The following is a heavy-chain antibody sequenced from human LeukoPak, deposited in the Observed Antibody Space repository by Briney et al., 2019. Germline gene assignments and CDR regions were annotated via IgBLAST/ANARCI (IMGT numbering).Heavy chain of an antibody. J-gene: IGHJ4*02. CDR3: ANEIRPNDY. Sequence: GGSLRLSCAVSGFTFSGFWMSWSRQAPGKGLEWVASINSDGSEGYYADVVKGRFTISRDNAKNSLYLQINSLRAEDTAVYYCANEIRPNDYWGQGTQVTVSS. CDR1: GFTFSGFW. V-gene: IGHV3-7*03. CDR2: INSDGSEG. D-gene: IGHD4-17*01.